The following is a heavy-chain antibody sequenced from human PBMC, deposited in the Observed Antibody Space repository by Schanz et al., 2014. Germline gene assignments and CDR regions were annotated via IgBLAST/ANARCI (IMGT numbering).Heavy chain of an antibody. Sequence: EVQLLESGGGLVQPGGSLRLSCAASGFTFSTSAMSWVRQAPGKGLEWLGRIKSKTDGETTDYAAPVKGRFSISRDDSQSTLYLQMNSLKIEDTAVYYCATASSPVREAGAGSSFHLWGQGTLVTVSP. CDR2: IKSKTDGETT. D-gene: IGHD6-13*01. CDR1: GFTFSTSA. V-gene: IGHV3-15*01. CDR3: ATASSPVREAGAGSSFHL. J-gene: IGHJ5*02.